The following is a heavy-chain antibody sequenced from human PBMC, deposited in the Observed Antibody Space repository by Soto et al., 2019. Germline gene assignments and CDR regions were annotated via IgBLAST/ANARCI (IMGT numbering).Heavy chain of an antibody. CDR2: INHSGST. Sequence: SETLSLTCAVYGGSFSGYYWSWIRQPPGKGLEWIGEINHSGSTNYNPSLKSRVTISVDTSKNQFSLKLSSVTAADTAVYYCARSRGRWLRLRTLDYWGQGTLVTVSS. D-gene: IGHD5-12*01. CDR1: GGSFSGYY. J-gene: IGHJ4*02. V-gene: IGHV4-34*01. CDR3: ARSRGRWLRLRTLDY.